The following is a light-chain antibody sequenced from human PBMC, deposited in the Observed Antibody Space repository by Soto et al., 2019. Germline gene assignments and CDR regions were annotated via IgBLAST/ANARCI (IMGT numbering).Light chain of an antibody. CDR1: QGISSW. CDR3: QQYNLNSPWA. Sequence: DIPITQSPSSVSASVGDRVTITCRASQGISSWLAWYQQKPGKAPKLLIYDASSLESGVPSRFSGSGSGTEFFLTINSLQPDDFANYYGQQYNLNSPWAFGQGTKVDIK. CDR2: DAS. J-gene: IGKJ1*01. V-gene: IGKV1-5*01.